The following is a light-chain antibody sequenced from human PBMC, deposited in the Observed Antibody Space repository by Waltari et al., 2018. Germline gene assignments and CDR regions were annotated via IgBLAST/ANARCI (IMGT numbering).Light chain of an antibody. CDR2: GAS. Sequence: EIVMTQSPATLSVYPGERAPLSCRASQSVSNNLAWFQHKPGQAPRLLIYGASTRAAGIPARFSVSGSGADFTLTISSLQSEDFALYYCQQYNSWPLTFGGGTKVEIK. CDR3: QQYNSWPLT. V-gene: IGKV3-15*01. J-gene: IGKJ4*01. CDR1: QSVSNN.